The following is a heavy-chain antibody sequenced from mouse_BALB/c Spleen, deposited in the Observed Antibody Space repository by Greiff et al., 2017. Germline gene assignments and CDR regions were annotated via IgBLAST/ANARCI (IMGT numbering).Heavy chain of an antibody. CDR2: IYPGNSDT. D-gene: IGHD2-2*01. V-gene: IGHV1-5*01. Sequence: EVQLQQSGTVLARPGASVKMSCKVSGYTFTSYWMHWVKQRPGQGLEWIGAIYPGNSDTSYNQKFKGKAKLTAATSTSTAYMELSSLTNEDSAVYYCSAIYYGYDVWFAYWGQGTLVTVSA. CDR3: SAIYYGYDVWFAY. CDR1: GYTFTSYW. J-gene: IGHJ3*01.